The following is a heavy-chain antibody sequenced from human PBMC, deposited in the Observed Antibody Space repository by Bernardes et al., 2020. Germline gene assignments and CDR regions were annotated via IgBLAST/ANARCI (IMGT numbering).Heavy chain of an antibody. V-gene: IGHV4-39*01. CDR3: ARPGHYYGMDV. CDR1: GGSIRSNSYY. J-gene: IGHJ6*04. Sequence: SETLSLTCTVSGGSIRSNSYYWGWIRQPKGKGLEWIGSIYYSGSTYYNPSLKSRVTISVDTSKNQFSLKLSSVTATDTAVYYCARPGHYYGMDVWGKGTTVTGSS. CDR2: IYYSGST.